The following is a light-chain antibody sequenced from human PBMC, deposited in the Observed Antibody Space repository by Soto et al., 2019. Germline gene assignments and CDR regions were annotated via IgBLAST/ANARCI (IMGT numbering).Light chain of an antibody. V-gene: IGLV2-14*01. CDR3: SSYTSSSTRV. CDR1: SSYVGSYNY. Sequence: QSALTQPASVSGSPGQSITISCTGTSSYVGSYNYVSWYQQHPAKAPKLLMYDVSNRPSGVSNRFSGSKSGTTASLTISGPQSEAEADYYCSSYTSSSTRVFGGGTKLTVL. J-gene: IGLJ3*02. CDR2: DVS.